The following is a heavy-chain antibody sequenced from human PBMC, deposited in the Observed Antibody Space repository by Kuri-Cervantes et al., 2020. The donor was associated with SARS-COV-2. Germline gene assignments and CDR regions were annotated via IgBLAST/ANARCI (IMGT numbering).Heavy chain of an antibody. Sequence: GESLKISCAASGFTFSSYAMHWVRQAPGKGLEWVAVISYDGSNKYYADSVKGRFTISRDNSKNTLYLQMNSLRAEDTAVYYCARDISGLYFDYWGQGNLVNGSS. D-gene: IGHD3-9*01. J-gene: IGHJ4*02. V-gene: IGHV3-30-3*01. CDR1: GFTFSSYA. CDR3: ARDISGLYFDY. CDR2: ISYDGSNK.